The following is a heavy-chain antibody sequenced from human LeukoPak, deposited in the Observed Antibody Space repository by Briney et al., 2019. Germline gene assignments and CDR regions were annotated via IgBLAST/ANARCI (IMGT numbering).Heavy chain of an antibody. CDR1: GGSISSGSYY. D-gene: IGHD2-21*01. V-gene: IGHV4-61*02. CDR3: ARFPKMGRSIYYYYMDV. Sequence: RSSETLSLTCTVSGGSISSGSYYWSWIRQPAGKGLEWIGRIYTSGSTNYNPSLKSRVTISVDTSKNQFSLKLSSVTAADTAVYYCARFPKMGRSIYYYYMDVWGKGTTVTVSS. CDR2: IYTSGST. J-gene: IGHJ6*03.